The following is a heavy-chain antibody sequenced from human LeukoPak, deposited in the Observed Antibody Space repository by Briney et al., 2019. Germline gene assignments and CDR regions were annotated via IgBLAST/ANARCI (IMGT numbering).Heavy chain of an antibody. CDR3: ITYYPSRGYEGSY. Sequence: GGSLRLSCAASGFTFSSYAMNWVRQTPGKGLEWVSGIGGSGGRAYYADSVEGRFTISRDNSKNTLYLQMNSLKTEDTAVYYCITYYPSRGYEGSYWGQGTLVTVSS. J-gene: IGHJ4*02. D-gene: IGHD5-12*01. CDR1: GFTFSSYA. CDR2: IGGSGGRA. V-gene: IGHV3-23*01.